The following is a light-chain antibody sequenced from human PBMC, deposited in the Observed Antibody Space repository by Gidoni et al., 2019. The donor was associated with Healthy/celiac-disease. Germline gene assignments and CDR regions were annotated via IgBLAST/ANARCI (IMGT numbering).Light chain of an antibody. CDR1: SSDVGGYNS. Sequence: SALTQPASVSGSPGQSITISCTGTSSDVGGYNSVSWYQQHPGKAPKRMIYDVSNRPSGVSNRFSGSTSGNTASLTISGLQAEDEADYYCSSYTSSSHGVFGGGTKLTVL. J-gene: IGLJ3*02. CDR2: DVS. V-gene: IGLV2-14*03. CDR3: SSYTSSSHGV.